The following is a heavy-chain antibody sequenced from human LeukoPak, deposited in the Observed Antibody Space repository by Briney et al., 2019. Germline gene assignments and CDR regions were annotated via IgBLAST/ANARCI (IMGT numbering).Heavy chain of an antibody. Sequence: GGSLRLSCAASGFTFSSYAMHWVRQAPGKGLEWMAVISYDGSNKYYADSVKGRFTISRDNSKNTLYLQMNSLRAEDTAVYYCARGSTGTNWFDPWGQGTLVTVSS. V-gene: IGHV3-30-3*01. D-gene: IGHD1-1*01. CDR3: ARGSTGTNWFDP. J-gene: IGHJ5*02. CDR2: ISYDGSNK. CDR1: GFTFSSYA.